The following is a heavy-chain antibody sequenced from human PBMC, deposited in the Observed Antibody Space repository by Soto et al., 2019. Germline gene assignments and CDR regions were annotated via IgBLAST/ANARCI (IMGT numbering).Heavy chain of an antibody. D-gene: IGHD4-17*01. CDR3: ARDRYGGFDY. J-gene: IGHJ4*02. Sequence: QLQLQQSGPGLVKPSETLSLTCSVSGGSINSRSYFWAWIRQPPGKGLEWIGSVYYNGKTYYSPYLKSRLNVSVDTSQNQFSLKLSSVTAADTAIYYCARDRYGGFDYWGLGTLVIVSS. CDR2: VYYNGKT. CDR1: GGSINSRSYF. V-gene: IGHV4-39*02.